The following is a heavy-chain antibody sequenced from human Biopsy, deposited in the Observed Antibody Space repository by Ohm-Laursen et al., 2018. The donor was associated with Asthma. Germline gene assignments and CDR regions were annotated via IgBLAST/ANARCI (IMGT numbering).Heavy chain of an antibody. CDR1: GGTFSNFA. Sequence: SVKVSCEAPGGTFSNFAISWVRQAPGQGLEWLGGIMTVFGTTNYAQKFQGRVTITADESTSTAYMEVTSLRSEDTAIYYCARCQVGYSSDWSLLLKKIYYSGMDVWGQGTAVTVSS. J-gene: IGHJ6*02. CDR2: IMTVFGTT. CDR3: ARCQVGYSSDWSLLLKKIYYSGMDV. D-gene: IGHD6-19*01. V-gene: IGHV1-69*13.